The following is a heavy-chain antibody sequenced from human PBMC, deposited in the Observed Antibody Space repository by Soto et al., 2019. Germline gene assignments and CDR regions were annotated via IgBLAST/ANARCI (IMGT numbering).Heavy chain of an antibody. CDR1: GFTFSSYS. D-gene: IGHD3-22*01. J-gene: IGHJ4*02. CDR3: ARDVYDSSGSFDY. Sequence: PVGSLSLSCAASGFTFSSYSMNWVRQAPVKGLEWVSSISSISSYIYYADSVKGRLTISRDNAKNSLYLQMNSLRAEDTAVYYCARDVYDSSGSFDYWGQETMVRDPS. V-gene: IGHV3-21*01. CDR2: ISSISSYI.